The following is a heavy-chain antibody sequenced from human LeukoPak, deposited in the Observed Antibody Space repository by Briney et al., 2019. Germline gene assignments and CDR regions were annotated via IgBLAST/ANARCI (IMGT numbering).Heavy chain of an antibody. D-gene: IGHD3-22*01. Sequence: SETLSLTCTVSGGSISSGGYYWSWIRQPPGKGLEWIGYIYHSGSTYYNPSLKSRVTISVDRSKNQLSLKLSSVTAADMAVYYCARVDYYDSSGYPPGDAFDIWGQGTMVTVSS. J-gene: IGHJ3*02. CDR1: GGSISSGGYY. CDR3: ARVDYYDSSGYPPGDAFDI. CDR2: IYHSGST. V-gene: IGHV4-30-2*01.